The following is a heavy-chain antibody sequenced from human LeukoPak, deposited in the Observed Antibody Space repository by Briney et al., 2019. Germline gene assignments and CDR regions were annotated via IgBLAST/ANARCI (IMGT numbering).Heavy chain of an antibody. D-gene: IGHD2-21*02. J-gene: IGHJ3*02. V-gene: IGHV3-7*04. CDR3: ARGWGPYAFDI. Sequence: GGSLRLSCAASGFTFSNYAMTWVRQAPGKGLEWVANIKQDGSEKYYVDSVKGRFTISRDNAENSLYLQMNSLRAEDTAVYYCARGWGPYAFDIWGQGTMVTVSS. CDR1: GFTFSNYA. CDR2: IKQDGSEK.